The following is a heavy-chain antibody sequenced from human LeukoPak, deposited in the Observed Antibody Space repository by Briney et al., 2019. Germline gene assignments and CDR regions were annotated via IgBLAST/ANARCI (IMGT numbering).Heavy chain of an antibody. D-gene: IGHD2-2*01. J-gene: IGHJ4*02. CDR3: ANSPARTGY. CDR2: ISGSGGST. Sequence: PGGSLRLSCAASGFTFSIHGMNWVRQAPGKGLEWVSAISGSGGSTYYADSVKGRFAISRDNSKNTLYLQMNSLRAEDTAVYYCANSPARTGYWGQGTLVTVSS. CDR1: GFTFSIHG. V-gene: IGHV3-23*01.